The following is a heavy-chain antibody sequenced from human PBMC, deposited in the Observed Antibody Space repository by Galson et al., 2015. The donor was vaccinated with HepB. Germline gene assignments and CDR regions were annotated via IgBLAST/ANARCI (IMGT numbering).Heavy chain of an antibody. CDR3: ARARIAAAGNKGYFDL. D-gene: IGHD6-13*01. Sequence: SVKVSCKASGYTFTSYAMHWVRQAPGQRLEWMGWINAGNGNTKYSQKFQGRVTITRDTSASTAYMELSSLRSEDTAVYYCARARIAAAGNKGYFDLWGRGTLVTVSS. CDR1: GYTFTSYA. V-gene: IGHV1-3*01. CDR2: INAGNGNT. J-gene: IGHJ2*01.